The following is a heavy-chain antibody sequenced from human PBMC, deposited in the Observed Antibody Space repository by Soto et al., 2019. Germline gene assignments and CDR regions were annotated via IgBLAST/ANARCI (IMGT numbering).Heavy chain of an antibody. CDR3: ASRRPTLEAYGMDV. J-gene: IGHJ6*02. CDR1: GFIFSSYG. CDR2: IWYDGSNK. Sequence: QVQLVESGGGVVQPGRSLRLSCAASGFIFSSYGMHWVRQAPGKGLEWVAVIWYDGSNKYYADSVKGRFTISRDNSKNTLYLQMNSLRAEDTAVYYCASRRPTLEAYGMDVWGQGTTVTVSS. V-gene: IGHV3-33*01. D-gene: IGHD2-15*01.